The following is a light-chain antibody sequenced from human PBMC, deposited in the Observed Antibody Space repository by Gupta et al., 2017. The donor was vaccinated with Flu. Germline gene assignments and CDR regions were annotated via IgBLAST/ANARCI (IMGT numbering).Light chain of an antibody. CDR1: SSDIGAYNY. CDR2: EVS. J-gene: IGLJ3*02. V-gene: IGLV2-14*03. Sequence: QSALTQPASVSGSPGQSITISCTGTSSDIGAYNYVSWYQQHPGKAPKLILYEVSYRPAGVSTRFSGSKSANTASLTISALQAEDEADYYCSSYTTSVTRLFGGGTRLTVL. CDR3: SSYTTSVTRL.